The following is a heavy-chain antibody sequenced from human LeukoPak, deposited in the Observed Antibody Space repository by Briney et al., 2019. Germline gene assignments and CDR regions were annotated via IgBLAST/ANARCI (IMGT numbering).Heavy chain of an antibody. D-gene: IGHD2-2*01. V-gene: IGHV3-21*01. CDR2: ISGSGVGT. CDR1: GFTFSDYT. Sequence: GGSLRPSCAASGFTFSDYTMNWVRQAPGKGLEWVSAISGSGVGTYYADSVKGRFTISRDNAKNSLYLQMNSLRAEDTAVYYCARDATYQTFDYRGQGTLVTVSS. CDR3: ARDATYQTFDY. J-gene: IGHJ4*02.